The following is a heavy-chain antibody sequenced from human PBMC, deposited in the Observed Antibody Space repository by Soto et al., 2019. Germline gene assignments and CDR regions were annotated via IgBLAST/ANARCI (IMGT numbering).Heavy chain of an antibody. CDR3: ARAVEGDFDY. CDR2: ITSDTKTI. D-gene: IGHD6-19*01. CDR1: GFTFNIYS. J-gene: IGHJ4*02. Sequence: EVQLVESGGDLVQRGGSLRLSCAASGFTFNIYSMNWVRQAPGKGLEWFSYITSDTKTIKYADSVKGRFTISRDNAKNPVFLRMNSLRADGMAVYYCARAVEGDFDYGGQGTVVTVSS. V-gene: IGHV3-48*01.